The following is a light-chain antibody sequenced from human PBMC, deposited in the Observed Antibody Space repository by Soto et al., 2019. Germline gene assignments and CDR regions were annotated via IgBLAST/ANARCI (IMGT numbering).Light chain of an antibody. Sequence: EIVLTRSPGTLSLSPGERATLSCRASQSVSSNYLAWYQQKPGQAPRLLIYGVSSRATGIPDRFSGSGSGTDFTLTISRLEPEDFAVYYCQQYGSSRTFGQGTKVDIK. CDR3: QQYGSSRT. CDR1: QSVSSNY. V-gene: IGKV3-20*01. CDR2: GVS. J-gene: IGKJ1*01.